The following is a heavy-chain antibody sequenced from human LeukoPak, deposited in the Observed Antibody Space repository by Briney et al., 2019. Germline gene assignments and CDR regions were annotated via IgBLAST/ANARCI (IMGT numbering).Heavy chain of an antibody. V-gene: IGHV3-48*03. J-gene: IGHJ4*02. CDR2: ISRSGSTI. CDR1: GYTFSSYE. CDR3: ARDRRFSFDY. Sequence: GGSLRLSCAASGYTFSSYEMNWLRQAPGKGLEWVSYISRSGSTIYYADSVKGRFTISRDNAKNSMYLQMNSLRAEDTAVYYCARDRRFSFDYWGQGTLVTVSS.